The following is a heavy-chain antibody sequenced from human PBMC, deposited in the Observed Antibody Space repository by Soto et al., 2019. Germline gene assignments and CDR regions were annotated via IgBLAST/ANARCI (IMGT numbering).Heavy chain of an antibody. J-gene: IGHJ6*02. CDR3: ARPNYYDSKDSYYYGMEV. CDR2: IIPIFGTA. CDR1: GGTFSSYA. Sequence: QVQLVQSGAEVKKPGSSVKVSCKASGGTFSSYAISWVRQAPGQGLEWMGGIIPIFGTANYAQKFQGRVTITADEXTXTXFMELSSLRSEDTAVYYCARPNYYDSKDSYYYGMEVWGQGTTVTVSS. V-gene: IGHV1-69*12. D-gene: IGHD3-22*01.